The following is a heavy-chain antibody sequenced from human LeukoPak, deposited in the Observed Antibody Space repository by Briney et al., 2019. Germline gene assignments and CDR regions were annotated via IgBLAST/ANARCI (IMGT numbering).Heavy chain of an antibody. D-gene: IGHD2-21*02. CDR2: IHTSGST. J-gene: IGHJ5*02. V-gene: IGHV4-4*07. CDR3: ARVTDPRYNWFDP. CDR1: GASVSSYY. Sequence: SETLSLTCTVSGASVSSYYWTWIRQPAGKGPEWIGRIHTSGSTNYNPSLKSRVNMSVDTSKNQFSLKLNSVTAADTAVYYCARVTDPRYNWFDPWGQGTLVTVSS.